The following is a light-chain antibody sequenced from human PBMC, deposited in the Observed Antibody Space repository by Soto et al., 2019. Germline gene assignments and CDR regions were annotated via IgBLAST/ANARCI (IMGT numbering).Light chain of an antibody. J-gene: IGLJ2*01. Sequence: QLVLTQSPSASASLGASVKLTCTLSSGHSSYTIAWHQQQAEKGPRYLMKLNSDGSHRKGDGIPDRFSGSSSGAERYLTISSLQSEDEADYYCQTWGTGVVFGGGTKLTVL. V-gene: IGLV4-69*01. CDR1: SGHSSYT. CDR3: QTWGTGVV. CDR2: LNSDGSH.